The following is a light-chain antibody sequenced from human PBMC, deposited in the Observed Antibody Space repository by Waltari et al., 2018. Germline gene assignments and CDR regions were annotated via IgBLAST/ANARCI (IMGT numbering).Light chain of an antibody. CDR2: DVS. V-gene: IGLV2-23*02. Sequence: QSVLTQPASVSGSPGQSITISCTGTSSDVGGYNYVSWYQRHPGKAPKVMIFDVSQRQSGVSERFSGCKCGNTASLTISGLQAEDEAEYYCCSHAGSGTFWVFGGGTKLTVL. CDR3: CSHAGSGTFWV. J-gene: IGLJ2*01. CDR1: SSDVGGYNY.